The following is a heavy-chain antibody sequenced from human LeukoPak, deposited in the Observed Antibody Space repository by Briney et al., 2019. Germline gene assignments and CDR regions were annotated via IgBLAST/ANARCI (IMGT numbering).Heavy chain of an antibody. D-gene: IGHD3-22*01. CDR2: ISAYNGNT. Sequence: ASMKVSCKASGYTFTSYGISWVRQAPGQGLEWMGWISAYNGNTNYAQKLQGRVTMTTDTSTSTAYMELRSLRSDDTAVYYCARDLAYDSSGYYSRIAHNVDYWGQGTLVTVSS. CDR1: GYTFTSYG. CDR3: ARDLAYDSSGYYSRIAHNVDY. J-gene: IGHJ4*02. V-gene: IGHV1-18*01.